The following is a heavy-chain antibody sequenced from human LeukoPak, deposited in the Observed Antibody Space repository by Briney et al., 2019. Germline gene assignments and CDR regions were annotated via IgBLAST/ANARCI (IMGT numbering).Heavy chain of an antibody. CDR1: GGSISSSSYY. V-gene: IGHV4-39*07. CDR2: IYYSGST. J-gene: IGHJ4*02. CDR3: ARSHSYGHTPFDY. D-gene: IGHD5-18*01. Sequence: SETLSLTCTVSGGSISSSSYYWGWIRQPPGKGLEWIGSIYYSGSTYYNPSLKSRVTISVDTSKNQFSLKLSSVTAADTAVYYCARSHSYGHTPFDYWGQGTLVTVSS.